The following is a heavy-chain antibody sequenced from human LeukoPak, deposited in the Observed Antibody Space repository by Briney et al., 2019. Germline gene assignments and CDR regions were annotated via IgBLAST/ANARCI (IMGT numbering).Heavy chain of an antibody. Sequence: GASVKVSCKASGYTFTSYYMHWVRQAPGQGLEWMGIINPSGGSTSYAQKFQDRVTITADKSTSTAYMELSSLRSEDTAMYYCAINQAGYCGGGSCYRHEFYYMDVWGKGTSVTVSS. CDR3: AINQAGYCGGGSCYRHEFYYMDV. J-gene: IGHJ6*03. D-gene: IGHD2-15*01. CDR1: GYTFTSYY. CDR2: INPSGGST. V-gene: IGHV1-46*01.